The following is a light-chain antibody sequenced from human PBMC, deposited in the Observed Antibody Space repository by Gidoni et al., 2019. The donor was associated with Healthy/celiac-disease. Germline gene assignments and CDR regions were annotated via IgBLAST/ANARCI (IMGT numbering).Light chain of an antibody. CDR1: QSISSY. J-gene: IGKJ2*01. CDR2: AAS. Sequence: DPVSITCRASQSISSYLNWYQQKPGKAPKLLIYAASSLQSGVPSRFSGSGSGTDFTLTISSLQPEDFATYYCQQSYSTPQTFGQGTKLEIK. V-gene: IGKV1-39*01. CDR3: QQSYSTPQT.